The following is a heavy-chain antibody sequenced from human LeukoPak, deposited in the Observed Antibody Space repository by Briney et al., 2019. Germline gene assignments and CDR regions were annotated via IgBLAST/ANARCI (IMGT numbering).Heavy chain of an antibody. V-gene: IGHV1-24*01. CDR3: ATAVVVAATAKDDAFDI. D-gene: IGHD2-15*01. J-gene: IGHJ3*02. CDR2: FDPEDGET. Sequence: ASVKVSCKVSGYTLTELSMHWVRQVPGKGLEWTGGFDPEDGETIYAQKFQGRVTMTEDTSTDTAYMELSSLRSEDTAVYYCATAVVVAATAKDDAFDIWGQGTMVTVSS. CDR1: GYTLTELS.